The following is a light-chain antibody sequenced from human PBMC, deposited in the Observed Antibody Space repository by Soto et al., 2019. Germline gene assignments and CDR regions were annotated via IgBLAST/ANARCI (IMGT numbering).Light chain of an antibody. V-gene: IGKV1-5*03. Sequence: DIQMTQSPSTLSASVGDRVTITCRASQSISSWLAWYQQKPGKAPKLLIYKASSLERGVPSRFSGSGSGAEFTITISSLQADDFATYYYQQYNSLWTFGQGTKVEIK. CDR2: KAS. J-gene: IGKJ1*01. CDR1: QSISSW. CDR3: QQYNSLWT.